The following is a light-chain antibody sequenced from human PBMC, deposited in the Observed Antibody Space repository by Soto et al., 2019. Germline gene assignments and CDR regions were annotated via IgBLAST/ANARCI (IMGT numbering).Light chain of an antibody. Sequence: EIVLTQSPGTLSLSPGERATLSCRASQSVSSSYLAWYQQKPGQAPRLLIYGASSRATGIPDRFSGSGSGTDFPHTNNRLAPEDIAVYFCQQNGSSPFTFGPGTKVEIK. CDR3: QQNGSSPFT. CDR2: GAS. V-gene: IGKV3-20*01. CDR1: QSVSSSY. J-gene: IGKJ3*01.